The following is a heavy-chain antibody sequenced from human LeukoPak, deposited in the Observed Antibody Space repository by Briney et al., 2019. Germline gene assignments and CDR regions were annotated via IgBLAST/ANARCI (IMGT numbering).Heavy chain of an antibody. V-gene: IGHV3-48*04. CDR2: IGSSGDIT. J-gene: IGHJ6*04. D-gene: IGHD3-10*02. CDR3: AELGITMIGGV. Sequence: GGSLRLSCAASGFTFSSYSMNWVRQAPGMGLEWVSSIGSSGDITYYADSVKGRFTISRDNAKNSLYLQMNSLRAEDTAVYYCAELGITMIGGVWGKGTTVTISS. CDR1: GFTFSSYS.